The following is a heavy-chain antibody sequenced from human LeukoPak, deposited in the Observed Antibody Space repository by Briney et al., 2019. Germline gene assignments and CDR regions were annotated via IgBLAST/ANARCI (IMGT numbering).Heavy chain of an antibody. J-gene: IGHJ4*02. CDR2: IGGSGGST. V-gene: IGHV3-23*01. CDR3: ANPYDSSGYYQFDY. Sequence: QAGGSLRLSCAASGFTFSSYAMSWVRQAPGKGLEWVSAIGGSGGSTYYADSVKGRFTISRDNSKNTLYLQMNSLRAEDTAVYYCANPYDSSGYYQFDYWGQGTLVTVSS. CDR1: GFTFSSYA. D-gene: IGHD3-22*01.